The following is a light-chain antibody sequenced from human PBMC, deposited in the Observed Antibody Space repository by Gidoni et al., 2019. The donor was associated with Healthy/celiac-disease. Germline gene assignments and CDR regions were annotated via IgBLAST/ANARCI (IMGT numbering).Light chain of an antibody. CDR2: EVS. Sequence: QSALTQPASGSGSPGQSIPIPCTGTSSDVGSYNLVSWYQQHPGKAPKLMIYEVSKRPSGVSNRFSGSKSGNTASLTISGLQAEDEADYYCCSYAGSSTSVFGGGTKLTVL. V-gene: IGLV2-23*02. J-gene: IGLJ2*01. CDR1: SSDVGSYNL. CDR3: CSYAGSSTSV.